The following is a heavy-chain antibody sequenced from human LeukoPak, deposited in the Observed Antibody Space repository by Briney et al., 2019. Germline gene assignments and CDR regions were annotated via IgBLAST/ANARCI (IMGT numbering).Heavy chain of an antibody. Sequence: SETLSLTCAVYGGSFSGYYWSWIRQPPGKGLEWIGEINHSGSINYNPSLKSRVTISVDTSKNQFSLKLSSVTAADTAVYYCARGLLGFWSGPYYYYYYMDVWGKGTTVTVPS. J-gene: IGHJ6*03. V-gene: IGHV4-34*01. CDR1: GGSFSGYY. CDR2: INHSGSI. D-gene: IGHD3-3*01. CDR3: ARGLLGFWSGPYYYYYYMDV.